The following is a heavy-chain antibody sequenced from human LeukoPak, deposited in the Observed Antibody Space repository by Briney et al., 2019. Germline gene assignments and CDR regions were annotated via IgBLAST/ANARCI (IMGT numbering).Heavy chain of an antibody. CDR3: ARRVYSTSWSYYFDY. J-gene: IGHJ4*02. D-gene: IGHD6-13*01. CDR2: IYHSGST. Sequence: SQTLSLTCTVSGGSISSGSYYWSWIRQPAGKGLEWIGYIYHSGSTSYSPSLKSRVTISVDTSKNQFSLKLSSVTAADTAAYYCARRVYSTSWSYYFDYWGQGTLVTVSS. CDR1: GGSISSGSYY. V-gene: IGHV4-61*10.